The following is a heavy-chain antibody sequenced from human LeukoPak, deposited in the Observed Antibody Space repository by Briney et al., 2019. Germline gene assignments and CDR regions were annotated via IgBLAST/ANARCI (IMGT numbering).Heavy chain of an antibody. V-gene: IGHV3-74*01. D-gene: IGHD3-22*01. CDR3: VRDPTYYYDSSGSPTLNWFDT. Sequence: GGSLRLSCAASGFTFSSYWMHWVRQAPGKGLVWVSRIYSDGSSTNYADSMKGRFTISRDNAENTLYLQMNSLTAEDTAVYYCVRDPTYYYDSSGSPTLNWFDTWGQGTLVTVSS. CDR2: IYSDGSST. J-gene: IGHJ5*02. CDR1: GFTFSSYW.